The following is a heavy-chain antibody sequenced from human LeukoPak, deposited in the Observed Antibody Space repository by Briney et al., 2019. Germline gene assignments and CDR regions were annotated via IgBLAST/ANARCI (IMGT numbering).Heavy chain of an antibody. J-gene: IGHJ4*02. Sequence: KPSETLSLTCAVYGGSFSGYYWSWIRQPPGKGLEWIGEINHSGSTNYNPSLKSRVTISVDTSKNQFSLKLSSVTAADTAVYYCARGRYGDHGLDYWGQGTLVTVSS. CDR1: GGSFSGYY. CDR2: INHSGST. CDR3: ARGRYGDHGLDY. V-gene: IGHV4-34*01. D-gene: IGHD4-17*01.